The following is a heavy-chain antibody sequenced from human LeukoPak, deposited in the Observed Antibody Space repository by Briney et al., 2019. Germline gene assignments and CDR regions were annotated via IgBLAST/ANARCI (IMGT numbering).Heavy chain of an antibody. CDR2: ISGSGGST. Sequence: GGSLRLSCAASGFTFSSYAMSWVRQAPGKGLDWVSAISGSGGSTYYADSVKGRFTISRDNSRDTLYLQMSSLRAEDTAVYYCAKGYYDYVWGSYYFDYWGQGTLVTVSS. CDR1: GFTFSSYA. D-gene: IGHD3-16*01. V-gene: IGHV3-23*01. J-gene: IGHJ4*02. CDR3: AKGYYDYVWGSYYFDY.